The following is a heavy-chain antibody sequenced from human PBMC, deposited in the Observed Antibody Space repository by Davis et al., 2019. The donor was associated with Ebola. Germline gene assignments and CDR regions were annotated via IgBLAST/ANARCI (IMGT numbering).Heavy chain of an antibody. V-gene: IGHV3-30*18. CDR3: AKDRGIAARPHYYYGMDV. CDR1: GFTFSSYG. D-gene: IGHD6-6*01. Sequence: PGGSLRLSCAASGFTFSSYGMHWVRQAPGKGLEWVAVISYDGSNKYYADSVKGRFTISRDNSKNTLYLQMNSLRAEDTAVYYCAKDRGIAARPHYYYGMDVWGQGTTVTVSS. J-gene: IGHJ6*02. CDR2: ISYDGSNK.